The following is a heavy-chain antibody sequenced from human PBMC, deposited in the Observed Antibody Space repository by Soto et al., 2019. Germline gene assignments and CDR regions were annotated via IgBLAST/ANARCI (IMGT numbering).Heavy chain of an antibody. V-gene: IGHV4-31*03. D-gene: IGHD3-22*01. CDR1: GGSISSGGYY. Sequence: KPSETLSLTCTVSGGSISSGGYYWSWIRQHPGKGLEWIGYIYYSGSTYYNPSLKSRVTISVDTSKNQFSLKLSSVTAADTAVYYCAMFPDSSGYYLDYWGQGTLVTVSS. J-gene: IGHJ4*02. CDR2: IYYSGST. CDR3: AMFPDSSGYYLDY.